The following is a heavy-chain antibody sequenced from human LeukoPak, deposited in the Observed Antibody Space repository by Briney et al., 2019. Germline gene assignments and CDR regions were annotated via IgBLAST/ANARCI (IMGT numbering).Heavy chain of an antibody. D-gene: IGHD2-2*01. CDR2: IYYSGST. J-gene: IGHJ3*01. Sequence: SETLSLTCTVSGGSISSGGYYWSWIRQHPGKGLEWIGYIYYSGSTYYNPSLKSRVTISVDTSKNQFSLKLSSVTAADAAVYYCARDGGVVVPTAPAVFDVWGQGTMVTVSS. CDR1: GGSISSGGYY. CDR3: ARDGGVVVPTAPAVFDV. V-gene: IGHV4-31*03.